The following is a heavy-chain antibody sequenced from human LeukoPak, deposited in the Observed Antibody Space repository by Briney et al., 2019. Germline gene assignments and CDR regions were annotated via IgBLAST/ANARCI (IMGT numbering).Heavy chain of an antibody. CDR3: ARAKEGIAVAGLDY. Sequence: ASVKVSCKASGYTFTSYDINWVRQATGQGLEWMGWMNPNSGNTGYAQKFQGRVTMTRNTSISTAYMELSSLRSEDTAVYYCARAKEGIAVAGLDYWGQGTLVTVSS. CDR2: MNPNSGNT. CDR1: GYTFTSYD. D-gene: IGHD6-19*01. J-gene: IGHJ4*02. V-gene: IGHV1-8*01.